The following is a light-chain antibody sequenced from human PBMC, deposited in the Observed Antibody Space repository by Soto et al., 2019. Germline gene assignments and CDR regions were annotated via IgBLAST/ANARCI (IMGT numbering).Light chain of an antibody. CDR1: SSDVGGYNY. V-gene: IGLV2-14*01. CDR2: EVS. J-gene: IGLJ2*01. Sequence: QSALTQPASVSGSPGQSITISCTRTSSDVGGYNYVSWYQQHPGKAPKLMIYEVSNRPSGVSNRFSGSKSGNTASLTISGLQAEDEADYYCSSYTSSRMVVFGGGTKVTVL. CDR3: SSYTSSRMVV.